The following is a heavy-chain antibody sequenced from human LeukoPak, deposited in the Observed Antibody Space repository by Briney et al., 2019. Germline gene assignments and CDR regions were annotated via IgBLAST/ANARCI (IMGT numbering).Heavy chain of an antibody. CDR2: ISAYNGNT. CDR3: ARPSRYDSSGYPTDY. Sequence: ASVKVSCKASGYTFTSYGISWVRQAPGQGLEWMGWISAYNGNTSYAQKLQGRDTMTTDTSTSTAYMELRSLRSDDTAVYYCARPSRYDSSGYPTDYWGQGTLVTVSS. V-gene: IGHV1-18*01. J-gene: IGHJ4*02. D-gene: IGHD3-22*01. CDR1: GYTFTSYG.